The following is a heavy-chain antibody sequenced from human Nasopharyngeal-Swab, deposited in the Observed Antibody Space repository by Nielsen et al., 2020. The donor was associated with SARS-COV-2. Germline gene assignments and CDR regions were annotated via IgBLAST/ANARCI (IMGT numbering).Heavy chain of an antibody. CDR3: ARDLAPEFTIFEVVTATI. D-gene: IGHD3-3*01. Sequence: WIRQPPGKGLEWIGSIYYSGSTYYNPSLKSRVTISVDTSKNQFSLKLSSVTAADTAVYYCARDLAPEFTIFEVVTATIWGQGTLVTVSS. V-gene: IGHV4-39*07. J-gene: IGHJ4*02. CDR2: IYYSGST.